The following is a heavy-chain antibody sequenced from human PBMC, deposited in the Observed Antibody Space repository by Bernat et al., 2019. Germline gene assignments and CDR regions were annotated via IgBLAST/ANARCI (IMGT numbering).Heavy chain of an antibody. Sequence: QVQLVESGGGVVQPGRSLRLSCAASGFTFSSYAMHWVRQAPGKGLEWVAVISYDGSNKYYADSVKGRFTISRDNSKNTLYLQMNSLRAEDTAVYYCARDGGDSSSSGAFDFWGQGTLVTVSS. D-gene: IGHD6-6*01. CDR2: ISYDGSNK. CDR3: ARDGGDSSSSGAFDF. V-gene: IGHV3-30-3*01. J-gene: IGHJ4*02. CDR1: GFTFSSYA.